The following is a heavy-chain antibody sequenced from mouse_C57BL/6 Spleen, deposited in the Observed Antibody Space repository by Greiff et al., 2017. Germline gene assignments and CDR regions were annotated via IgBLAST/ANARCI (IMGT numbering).Heavy chain of an antibody. J-gene: IGHJ3*01. D-gene: IGHD2-4*01. CDR3: ARGDYDEKFAY. Sequence: EVQVVESGGGLVKPGGSLKLSCAASGFTFSDYGMHWVRQAPEKGLEWVAYISSGRSTIYYADTVQGRFTISRDNAKNTLFLQMTSLRSEDTAMYYCARGDYDEKFAYWGQGTLVTVSA. CDR1: GFTFSDYG. V-gene: IGHV5-17*01. CDR2: ISSGRSTI.